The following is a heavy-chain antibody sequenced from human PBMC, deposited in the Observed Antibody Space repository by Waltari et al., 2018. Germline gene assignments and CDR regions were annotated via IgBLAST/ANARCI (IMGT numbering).Heavy chain of an antibody. Sequence: QVQLVQSGAEVKKPGSSVKVSCKASGGTFSSYAISWVRQAPGQGLEWMGGIIPIFGTANYAQKVQGRVTITADESTSTAYMELSSLRSEDTAVYYCARGPITIFGVAAYYYYGMDVWGQGTTVTVSS. CDR1: GGTFSSYA. D-gene: IGHD3-3*01. CDR3: ARGPITIFGVAAYYYYGMDV. J-gene: IGHJ6*02. CDR2: IIPIFGTA. V-gene: IGHV1-69*01.